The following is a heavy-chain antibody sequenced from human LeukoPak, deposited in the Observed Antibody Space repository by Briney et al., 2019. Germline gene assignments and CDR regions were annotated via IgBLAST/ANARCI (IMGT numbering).Heavy chain of an antibody. V-gene: IGHV3-53*01. CDR1: GSTFGNHR. CDR2: IYSDNT. D-gene: IGHD4/OR15-4a*01. J-gene: IGHJ4*02. Sequence: GGSLRLSCVASGSTFGNHRMSWVRQAPGKGLEWVSFIYSDNTHYSDSVKGRFTISRDNSKNTLYLQMNSLRAEDTAVYYCARRAGAYSHPYDYWGQGTLVTVSS. CDR3: ARRAGAYSHPYDY.